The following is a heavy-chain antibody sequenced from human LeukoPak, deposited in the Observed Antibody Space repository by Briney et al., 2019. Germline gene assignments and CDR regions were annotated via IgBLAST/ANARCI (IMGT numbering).Heavy chain of an antibody. J-gene: IGHJ4*02. CDR2: INTDGTVT. CDR3: ATKQWLAPPPDS. Sequence: GGSLRLSCAASGFTFSMSAMTWVRQAPGKGLESVSRINTDGTVTTYADSVKGRFTVSRDNADNTMFLQMNSVRDEDTAVYYCATKQWLAPPPDSWGQGTPVTVSS. V-gene: IGHV3-74*01. CDR1: GFTFSMSA. D-gene: IGHD6-19*01.